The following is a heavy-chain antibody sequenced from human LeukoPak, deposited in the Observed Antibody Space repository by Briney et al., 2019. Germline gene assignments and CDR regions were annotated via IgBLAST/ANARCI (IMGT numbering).Heavy chain of an antibody. CDR3: ARVAAGYSVNYFDY. Sequence: SGGSLRLSCGASGFTFSSHAMTWVRQAPGKGLEWVSAISISGDTTYYADAVKGRFTISRDNVENSLYLQMNSLRDEDTAVYYCARVAAGYSVNYFDYWGQGTLVTVSS. D-gene: IGHD4-23*01. V-gene: IGHV3-23*01. CDR1: GFTFSSHA. CDR2: ISISGDTT. J-gene: IGHJ4*02.